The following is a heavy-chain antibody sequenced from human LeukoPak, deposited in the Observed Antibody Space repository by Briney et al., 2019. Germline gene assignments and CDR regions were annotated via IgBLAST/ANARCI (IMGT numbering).Heavy chain of an antibody. J-gene: IGHJ4*02. V-gene: IGHV3-7*01. CDR2: IKQDGSEK. D-gene: IGHD3-9*01. CDR3: ARVRGYYDILTGYYPSYFDY. Sequence: GGSLRLSCAASGFTFSNYWMNWVRQAPGKGLEWVANIKQDGSEKYYVDSVKGRFTISRDNAKNSLYLQMNSLRAEDTAVYYCARVRGYYDILTGYYPSYFDYWGQGTLVTVSS. CDR1: GFTFSNYW.